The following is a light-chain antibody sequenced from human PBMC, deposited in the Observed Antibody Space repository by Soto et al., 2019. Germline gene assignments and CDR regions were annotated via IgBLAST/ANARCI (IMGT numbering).Light chain of an antibody. CDR1: QSISSY. J-gene: IGKJ4*01. CDR3: QQSDSMPPT. CDR2: AAS. V-gene: IGKV1-39*01. Sequence: DIPMTQSPSSLSASVGDRVTITCRASQSISSYLNWYQLKPGKAPKLLIYAASNFQSGVPSRFSGSVSGTDFTLTISSLQPEDFATYYCQQSDSMPPTFGGGTKVEIK.